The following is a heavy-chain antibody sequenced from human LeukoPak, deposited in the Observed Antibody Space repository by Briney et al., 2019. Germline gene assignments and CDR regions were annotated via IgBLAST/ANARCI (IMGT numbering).Heavy chain of an antibody. V-gene: IGHV3-53*01. CDR3: ARGTRDYYDSSGYYYRGAFDI. D-gene: IGHD3-22*01. Sequence: GGSLRLSCAASGFTFSSYAMSWVRQAPGKGLEWVSVIYSGGSTYYADSVKGRFTISRDNYKNTLYLQMNSLRAEDTAVYYCARGTRDYYDSSGYYYRGAFDIWGQGTMVTVSS. CDR1: GFTFSSYA. CDR2: IYSGGST. J-gene: IGHJ3*02.